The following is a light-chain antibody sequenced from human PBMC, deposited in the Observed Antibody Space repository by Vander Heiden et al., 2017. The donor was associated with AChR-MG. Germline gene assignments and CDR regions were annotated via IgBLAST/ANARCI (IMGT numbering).Light chain of an antibody. CDR1: SLRSYY. V-gene: IGLV3-19*01. J-gene: IGLJ1*01. CDR3: NSRDSSGNV. Sequence: SSELTQDPAVSVALGQKVRIRCQGDSLRSYYASWYQQKPGKAPALVIYGKNNRPSGIPGRFSGSSSGNTASLTITGAQAEDEADYYCNSRDSSGNVFGTGTKVTVL. CDR2: GKN.